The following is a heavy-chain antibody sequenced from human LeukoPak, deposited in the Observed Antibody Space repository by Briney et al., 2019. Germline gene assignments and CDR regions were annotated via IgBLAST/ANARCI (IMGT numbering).Heavy chain of an antibody. CDR2: IYPGDSDT. J-gene: IGHJ4*02. CDR3: ARVGYCSGGSCHNFDY. CDR1: GYSFTSYW. V-gene: IGHV5-51*01. Sequence: GESLKISCKGSGYSFTSYWIGWVRQMPGKGLEWMGIIYPGDSDTRYSPSFQGKLTISADKSISTAYLQWSSMKASDTAMYYCARVGYCSGGSCHNFDYWGQGTLVTVSS. D-gene: IGHD2-15*01.